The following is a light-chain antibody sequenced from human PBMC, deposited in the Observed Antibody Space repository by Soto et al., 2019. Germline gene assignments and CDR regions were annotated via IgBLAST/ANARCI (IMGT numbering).Light chain of an antibody. CDR3: CSYAGSSTFPYV. CDR1: SSDVGSYNL. J-gene: IGLJ1*01. Sequence: QSALTQPASVSGSPGQSITISCTGTSSDVGSYNLVSWYQQHPGKAPKLMIYEVSKRPSGVSNRFSGSKSGNTASLTISGLQAVDEADYYCCSYAGSSTFPYVFGTGTKVTVL. V-gene: IGLV2-23*02. CDR2: EVS.